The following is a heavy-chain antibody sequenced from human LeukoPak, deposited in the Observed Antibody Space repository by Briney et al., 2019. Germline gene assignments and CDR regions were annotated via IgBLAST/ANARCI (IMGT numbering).Heavy chain of an antibody. CDR3: ARHSGHSSTNDAFDI. V-gene: IGHV4-59*01. Sequence: PSETLSLTCTVSDGSINGYYWSWIRQPPGKGLDWIGYMYSGGTTNYSPSLKNRVTISEDMSKNQFSLKLTSVTAADTAVYYCARHSGHSSTNDAFDIWGQGTMVIVSS. J-gene: IGHJ3*02. D-gene: IGHD6-13*01. CDR1: DGSINGYY. CDR2: MYSGGTT.